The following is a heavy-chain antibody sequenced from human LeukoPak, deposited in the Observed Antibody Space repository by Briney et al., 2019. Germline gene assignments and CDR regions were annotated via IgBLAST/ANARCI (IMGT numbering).Heavy chain of an antibody. CDR2: IYYSGST. CDR3: AREQSLRGYDFWSGYSFDY. J-gene: IGHJ4*02. Sequence: SETLSLTCTVSGGSISSSSYYWGWIHQPPGKGLEWIGGIYYSGSTYYNPSLKSRVTISVDTSRNQFSLKLSSVTAADTAVYYCAREQSLRGYDFWSGYSFDYWGQGTLVTVSS. CDR1: GGSISSSSYY. D-gene: IGHD3-3*01. V-gene: IGHV4-39*02.